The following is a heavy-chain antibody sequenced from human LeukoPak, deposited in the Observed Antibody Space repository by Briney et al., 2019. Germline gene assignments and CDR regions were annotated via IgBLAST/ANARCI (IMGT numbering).Heavy chain of an antibody. V-gene: IGHV3-21*01. D-gene: IGHD2-21*02. CDR1: GFTFSSYS. Sequence: GGSLRLSCAASGFTFSSYSMNWVRQAPGKGLEWVSSISSSNSSIYYADSVKGRFTISRDNAKNSLYLQMNSLRAEDTAVYYCARRVTPNSFDYWGQGTLVTVSS. J-gene: IGHJ4*02. CDR3: ARRVTPNSFDY. CDR2: ISSSNSSI.